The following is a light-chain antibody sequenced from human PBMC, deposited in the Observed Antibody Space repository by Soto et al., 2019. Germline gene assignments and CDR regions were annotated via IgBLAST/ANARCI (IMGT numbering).Light chain of an antibody. CDR2: GAS. J-gene: IGKJ1*01. CDR1: QSVSTSY. V-gene: IGKV3-20*01. CDR3: HLYTIPTRT. Sequence: TLYLSPGERATLSCRASQSVSTSYLAWYQQKPGQAPSLLIYGASSRATGIPDRFSGSGSGTDFTLTISSLQSEYCSIYHRHLYTIPTRTSGEGTKVDI.